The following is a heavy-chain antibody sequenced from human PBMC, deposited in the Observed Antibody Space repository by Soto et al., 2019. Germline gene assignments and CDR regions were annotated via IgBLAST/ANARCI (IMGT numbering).Heavy chain of an antibody. CDR3: ARESHDILTGPPWVWYFDL. Sequence: QVQLQQWGAGPLRPLETLSLTCGVSGGSFSGYYWAWIRQSPGKGLEWIGEINDRGSINYNPSLKRRVSISVDPSKNHVSLNLRSVTAADTAVYYCARESHDILTGPPWVWYFDLWGRGTLVTVSS. D-gene: IGHD3-9*01. CDR1: GGSFSGYY. J-gene: IGHJ2*01. V-gene: IGHV4-34*01. CDR2: INDRGSI.